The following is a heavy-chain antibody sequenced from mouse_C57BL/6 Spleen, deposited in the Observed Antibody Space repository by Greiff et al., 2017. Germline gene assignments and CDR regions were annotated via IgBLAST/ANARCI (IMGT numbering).Heavy chain of an antibody. J-gene: IGHJ2*01. V-gene: IGHV1-64*01. Sequence: VQLQQPGAELVKPGASVKLSCKASGYNFTSYWMHWVKQRPGQGLEWIGMIHPNSGSTNYNEKFKSKATLTVEKSSSTAYMQLSILTSEASAVYSCACQSPYDYCFDYWGQGTTLTVSS. CDR3: ACQSPYDYCFDY. D-gene: IGHD2-4*01. CDR2: IHPNSGST. CDR1: GYNFTSYW.